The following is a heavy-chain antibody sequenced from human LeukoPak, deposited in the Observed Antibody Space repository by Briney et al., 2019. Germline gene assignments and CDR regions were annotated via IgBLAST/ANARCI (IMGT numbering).Heavy chain of an antibody. CDR1: GGSFSGYY. D-gene: IGHD5-12*01. J-gene: IGHJ4*02. CDR3: ARGFSGYVTY. CDR2: INHSGST. Sequence: PSETLSLTCAVYGGSFSGYYWSWIRQPPGKGLEWIGEINHSGSTNYNPSLKSRVTISVDTSKNQFSLKLSSVTAADTAVYYCARGFSGYVTYWGQGTLVTVSS. V-gene: IGHV4-34*01.